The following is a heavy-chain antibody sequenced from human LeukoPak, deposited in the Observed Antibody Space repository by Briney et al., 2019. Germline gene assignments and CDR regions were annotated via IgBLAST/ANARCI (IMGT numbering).Heavy chain of an antibody. CDR2: ISGGGGST. CDR3: AGNDRYSSSPRYYFDY. J-gene: IGHJ4*02. CDR1: GFTFSNYA. D-gene: IGHD6-13*01. V-gene: IGHV3-23*01. Sequence: GGSLRLSCAASGFTFSNYAMSWVRQAPGRGLEWVSTISGGGGSTYFTDSVKGRFTISRDNSKNTLHLQMNSLRAEDTALYYCAGNDRYSSSPRYYFDYWGQGTLVTVSS.